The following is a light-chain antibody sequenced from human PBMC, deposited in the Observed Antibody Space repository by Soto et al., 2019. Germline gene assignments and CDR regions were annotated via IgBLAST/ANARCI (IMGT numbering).Light chain of an antibody. CDR1: QSVSGTY. V-gene: IGKV3-20*01. J-gene: IGKJ1*01. Sequence: EIVLTQSPGTLSLSPGERATLSCRASQSVSGTYLAWYQQTPGQAPRLLIYGASSRATGIPDRFSGSGSGTDFTLTISRLEPEDVAVYYCQQYYTTPTWTFGQGTKVEV. CDR3: QQYYTTPTWT. CDR2: GAS.